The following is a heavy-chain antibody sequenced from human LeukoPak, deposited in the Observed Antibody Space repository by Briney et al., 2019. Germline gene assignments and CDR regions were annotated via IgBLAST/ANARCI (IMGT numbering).Heavy chain of an antibody. Sequence: SETLSLTCAVYGGSFSGYYWSWIRQPPGKGLEWIGEINHSGSTNYNPSLKSRVTISVDTSKNQFSLKLSSVTAADTAVYYCARVEGYYYGMDVWGQGTTVTVSS. CDR1: GGSFSGYY. CDR3: ARVEGYYYGMDV. V-gene: IGHV4-34*01. D-gene: IGHD1-1*01. CDR2: INHSGST. J-gene: IGHJ6*02.